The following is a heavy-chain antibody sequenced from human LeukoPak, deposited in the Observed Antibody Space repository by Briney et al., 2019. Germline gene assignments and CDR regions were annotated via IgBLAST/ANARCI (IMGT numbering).Heavy chain of an antibody. J-gene: IGHJ3*02. D-gene: IGHD2-15*01. Sequence: GGSLRLSCAASGFTFSSYSMNWVRQAPGKGLEWVSSISSSSSYIYYADSVKGRFTISRDNAENSLYLQMNSLRAEDTAVYYCARDPRILGDAFDIWGQGTMVTVSS. V-gene: IGHV3-21*01. CDR3: ARDPRILGDAFDI. CDR1: GFTFSSYS. CDR2: ISSSSSYI.